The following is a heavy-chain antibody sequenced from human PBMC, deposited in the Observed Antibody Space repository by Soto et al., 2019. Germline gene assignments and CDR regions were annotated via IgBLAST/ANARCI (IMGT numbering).Heavy chain of an antibody. J-gene: IGHJ4*02. CDR1: GYTFTGYY. CDR3: ARDRETYYYYSSRSIDY. V-gene: IGHV1-2*02. CDR2: INPNSGGT. Sequence: ASVKVSCKASGYTFTGYYMHWVRQAPGQGLEWMGWINPNSGGTNYAQKFQGRVTMTRDTSISTAYMELSRLRSDDTAVYYCARDRETYYYYSSRSIDYWGQGTLVTVSS. D-gene: IGHD3-22*01.